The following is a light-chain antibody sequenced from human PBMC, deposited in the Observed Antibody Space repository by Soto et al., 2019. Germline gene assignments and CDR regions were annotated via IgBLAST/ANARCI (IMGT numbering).Light chain of an antibody. J-gene: IGKJ2*01. CDR2: AAS. V-gene: IGKV1-9*01. Sequence: DIQLTQSPSFLSASVGDRVTITCRASQGISSYLAWYQQKPGKAPKLLIYAASTLQSGVPSRFSGSGSGTEFTLTISSLQPEDFATYYCQQLNSYPLMYTFGQGTKPEIK. CDR1: QGISSY. CDR3: QQLNSYPLMYT.